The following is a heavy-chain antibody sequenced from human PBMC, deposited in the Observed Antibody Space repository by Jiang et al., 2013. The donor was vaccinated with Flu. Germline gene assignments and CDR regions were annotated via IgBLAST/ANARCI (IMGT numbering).Heavy chain of an antibody. J-gene: IGHJ5*02. CDR3: ARAPLENWFDP. Sequence: YYRSKWYNDYAVSVKSRITINPDTSKNQFSLQLNSVTPEDTAVYYCARAPLENWFDPWGQGTLVTVSS. CDR2: YYRSKWYN. V-gene: IGHV6-1*01.